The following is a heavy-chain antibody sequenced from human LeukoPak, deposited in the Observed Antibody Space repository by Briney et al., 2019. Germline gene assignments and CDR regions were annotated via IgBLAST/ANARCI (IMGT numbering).Heavy chain of an antibody. V-gene: IGHV3-73*01. CDR2: VRSKANSYAT. J-gene: IGHJ5*02. Sequence: WGSLRLSCAASGFIFSGSAIHGVRQASGKGLEWVGRVRSKANSYATAYAASVKGRFTISRDDSKNTAYLQMNSLKTEDTAVYYCTRLRDSSGWYAGFDPWGQGTLVTVSS. CDR3: TRLRDSSGWYAGFDP. D-gene: IGHD6-19*01. CDR1: GFIFSGSA.